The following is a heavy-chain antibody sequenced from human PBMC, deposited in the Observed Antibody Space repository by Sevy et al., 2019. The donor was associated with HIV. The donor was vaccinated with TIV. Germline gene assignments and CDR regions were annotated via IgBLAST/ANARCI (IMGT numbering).Heavy chain of an antibody. J-gene: IGHJ6*02. CDR3: ATDPIIVLLVTDGMDV. Sequence: GGSLRLSCAASGFTFTYAWMSWVRQAPGKGLEWVGRIKSKADGGTTDYAAPVKGRFTISREDSKNTLYLQMNRLKTAETAVYYCATDPIIVLLVTDGMDVWGQGTTVTVSS. V-gene: IGHV3-15*01. CDR1: GFTFTYAW. D-gene: IGHD2-8*02. CDR2: IKSKADGGTT.